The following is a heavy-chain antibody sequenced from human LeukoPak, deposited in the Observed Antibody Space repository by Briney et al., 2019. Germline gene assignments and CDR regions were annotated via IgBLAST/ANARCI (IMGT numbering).Heavy chain of an antibody. CDR1: GLTFSSYA. D-gene: IGHD4-17*01. V-gene: IGHV3-30*04. CDR2: ISYDGSNR. J-gene: IGHJ4*02. Sequence: HAGRSLRLSCAASGLTFSSYAMHWVRQAPGKGLEWVAIISYDGSNRYYANFVKGRFTISRDNSKNTLYLQMNSLRAEDTAVYYCARDNYGDYLEPIFDYWGQGTLVTVSS. CDR3: ARDNYGDYLEPIFDY.